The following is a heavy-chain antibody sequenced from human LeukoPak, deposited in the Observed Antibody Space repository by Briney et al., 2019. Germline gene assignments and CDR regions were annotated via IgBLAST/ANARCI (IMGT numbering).Heavy chain of an antibody. Sequence: SETLSLTCAVYGGSFSGYYWSWIRQPPGKGLEWIGEINHSGSTNYNPSLKSRVTISVDTSKNQFSLKLSSVTAADTAVYYCARGSPDSSIAARVFDHWGQGTLVTVSS. CDR2: INHSGST. D-gene: IGHD6-6*01. CDR1: GGSFSGYY. CDR3: ARGSPDSSIAARVFDH. V-gene: IGHV4-34*01. J-gene: IGHJ4*02.